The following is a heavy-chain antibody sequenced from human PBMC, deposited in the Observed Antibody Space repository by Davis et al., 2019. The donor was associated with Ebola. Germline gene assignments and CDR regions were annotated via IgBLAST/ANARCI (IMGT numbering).Heavy chain of an antibody. D-gene: IGHD4-11*01. CDR3: ARESGTVTTDWFDP. V-gene: IGHV4-4*02. Sequence: SETLSLTCAVSGGSISSSNWWSWVRQPPGKGLEWIGEIYHSGSTNYNPSLKSRVTISVDTSKNQFSLKLSSVTAADTAVYYCARESGTVTTDWFDPWGQGTLVTVSS. J-gene: IGHJ5*02. CDR1: GGSISSSNW. CDR2: IYHSGST.